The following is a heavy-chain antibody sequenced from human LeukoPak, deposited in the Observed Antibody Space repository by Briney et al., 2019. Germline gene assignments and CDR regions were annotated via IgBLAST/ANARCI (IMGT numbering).Heavy chain of an antibody. CDR1: GGCISSYY. Sequence: SETLSLTCTVSGGCISSYYWSWIRQPPGKGLEWIGYIYYSGSTNYNPSLKSRVTISVDTSKNQFSLKLSSVTAADTAVYYCARMAARDWYYYDSSGHFDYWGQGTLVTVSS. D-gene: IGHD3-22*01. J-gene: IGHJ4*02. V-gene: IGHV4-59*01. CDR3: ARMAARDWYYYDSSGHFDY. CDR2: IYYSGST.